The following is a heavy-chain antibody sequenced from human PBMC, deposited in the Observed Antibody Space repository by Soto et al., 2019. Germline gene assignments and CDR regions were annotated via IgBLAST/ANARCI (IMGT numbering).Heavy chain of an antibody. CDR1: GFTFDDYA. D-gene: IGHD3-3*01. V-gene: IGHV3-9*01. Sequence: EVQLVESGGGLVQPGRSLRLTCAASGFTFDDYAMHWVRQAPGKGLEWVSGITWNSGSIAYADSVKGRFTISRDNAKNSLYLQMNSLRAEDTALYYCAKVWANYDFWSGNDCWGQGTLVTVSS. CDR2: ITWNSGSI. CDR3: AKVWANYDFWSGNDC. J-gene: IGHJ4*02.